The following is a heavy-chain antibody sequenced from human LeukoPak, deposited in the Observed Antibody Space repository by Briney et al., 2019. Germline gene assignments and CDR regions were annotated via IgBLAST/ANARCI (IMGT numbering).Heavy chain of an antibody. D-gene: IGHD2-21*02. CDR2: ISSSGSTI. J-gene: IGHJ4*02. Sequence: GGSLRLSCAASGFTFSSYEMHWVRQAPGKGLEWVSYISSSGSTIYYADSVKGRFTISRDNDKNSLYLQMNSLRAEDTAVYYCARSQYCGGDCYLRLFDYWGQGTLVTVSS. CDR3: ARSQYCGGDCYLRLFDY. V-gene: IGHV3-48*03. CDR1: GFTFSSYE.